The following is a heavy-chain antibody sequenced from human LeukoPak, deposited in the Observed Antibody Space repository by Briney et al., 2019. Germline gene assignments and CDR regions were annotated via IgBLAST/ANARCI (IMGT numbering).Heavy chain of an antibody. CDR2: IYYDGSNI. J-gene: IGHJ6*01. V-gene: IGHV3-33*01. CDR3: ARGPIGGWLRNGMAV. CDR1: EFTFTTYG. D-gene: IGHD6-19*01. Sequence: GRSLTLSCAASEFTFTTYGMHWVRQAPGKGLEWVAFIYYDGSNIYYADYVKGRFTISRDISKNTLYLQMDSLRAEDTAIYYCARGPIGGWLRNGMAVSGRGTTVTVSS.